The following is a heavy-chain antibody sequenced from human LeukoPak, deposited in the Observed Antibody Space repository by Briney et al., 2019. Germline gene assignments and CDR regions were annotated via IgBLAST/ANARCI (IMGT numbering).Heavy chain of an antibody. J-gene: IGHJ6*03. CDR3: ARTPGYCSGGSCYYYYYYMDV. CDR1: GYTFTSYA. CDR2: INTNTGNP. V-gene: IGHV7-4-1*02. D-gene: IGHD2-15*01. Sequence: ASVKVSCKASGYTFTSYAMNWVRQAPGQGLEWMGWINTNTGNPTYAQGFTGRFVFSLDTSVSTAYLQISSLKAEDTAVHYCARTPGYCSGGSCYYYYYYMDVWGKGTTVTVSS.